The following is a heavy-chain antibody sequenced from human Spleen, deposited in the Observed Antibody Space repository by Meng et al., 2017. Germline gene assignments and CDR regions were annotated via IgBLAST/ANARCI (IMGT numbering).Heavy chain of an antibody. CDR1: GLTLSTAW. CDR3: TRGVRDY. Sequence: GGSLRLSCAASGLTLSTAWMSWVRQAPGKGLEWVGRIKSKSDGGTTNYAAPVKGRFTISRDDSRNTLYLQMNSLKIEDTGVYYCTRGVRDYWGQGTLVTVSS. V-gene: IGHV3-15*01. J-gene: IGHJ4*02. CDR2: IKSKSDGGTT.